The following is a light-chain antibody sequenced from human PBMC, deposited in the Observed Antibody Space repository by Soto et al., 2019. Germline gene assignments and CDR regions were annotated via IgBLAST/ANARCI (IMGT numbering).Light chain of an antibody. CDR3: QQYVMPPFT. V-gene: IGKV3D-15*01. J-gene: IGKJ2*01. CDR1: QSVNTN. CDR2: GAS. Sequence: IVMTQSPATLSVSLGERATLSCRASQSVNTNVAWYRQDPGQAPRLVIYGASTKAAGTPGRFTGSGSGTDFSLTISRLEPEDFAVYYCQQYVMPPFTFGRGTKVDIK.